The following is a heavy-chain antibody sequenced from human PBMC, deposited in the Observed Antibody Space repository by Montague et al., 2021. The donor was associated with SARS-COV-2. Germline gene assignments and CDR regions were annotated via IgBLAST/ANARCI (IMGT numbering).Heavy chain of an antibody. CDR1: GFTFRTYD. CDR3: ARDGRFGELDY. D-gene: IGHD3-10*01. CDR2: ISSSGSTI. V-gene: IGHV3-48*03. J-gene: IGHJ4*02. Sequence: SLRLSCAASGFTFRTYDMNWVRQAPGKGLEWVSYISSSGSTIYYADSVKGRFTISRDNAKNSLYLQMNSLRAEDTAVYYCARDGRFGELDYWGQGTLVTVST.